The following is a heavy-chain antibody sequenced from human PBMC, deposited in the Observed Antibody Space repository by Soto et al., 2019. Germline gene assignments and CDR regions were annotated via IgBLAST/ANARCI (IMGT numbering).Heavy chain of an antibody. Sequence: TSETLSLTCTVSGGSSSSYYWSWIRQPPGKGLEWIGYIYNSGSTNYNPSLKSRVTISVDASKNQVVLTMTNMDPVDTATYYCAHRRFAGPFDCWGQGTLVTVS. CDR1: GGSSSSYY. V-gene: IGHV4-59*01. J-gene: IGHJ4*02. D-gene: IGHD2-21*01. CDR3: AHRRFAGPFDC. CDR2: IYNSGST.